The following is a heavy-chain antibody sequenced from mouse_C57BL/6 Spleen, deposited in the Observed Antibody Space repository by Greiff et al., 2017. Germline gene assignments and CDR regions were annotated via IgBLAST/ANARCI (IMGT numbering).Heavy chain of an antibody. V-gene: IGHV1-80*01. D-gene: IGHD2-3*01. J-gene: IGHJ1*03. Sequence: VQLQQSGAELVKPGASVKISCKASGYAFSSYWMNWVKQRPGQGLEWIGQIYPGDGDTNYNGKFKGKATLTVDKSSSTAYMQLSSLTSEDSAVYFCARRMDDCYYVRYFDVWGTGTTVTVAS. CDR3: ARRMDDCYYVRYFDV. CDR2: IYPGDGDT. CDR1: GYAFSSYW.